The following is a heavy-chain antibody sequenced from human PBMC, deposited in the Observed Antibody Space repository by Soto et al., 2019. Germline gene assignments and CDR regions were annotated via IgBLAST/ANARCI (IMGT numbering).Heavy chain of an antibody. D-gene: IGHD1-1*01. Sequence: PGGSLRLSCAASGFTFSSYGMHWVRQAPGKGLEWVAVISYDGSNKYYADSVKGRFTISRDNSKNTLYLQMNSLRAEDTAVYYCASSYNCPDGQPFYYFDYWGQGTLVTVSS. CDR3: ASSYNCPDGQPFYYFDY. J-gene: IGHJ4*02. V-gene: IGHV3-30*03. CDR2: ISYDGSNK. CDR1: GFTFSSYG.